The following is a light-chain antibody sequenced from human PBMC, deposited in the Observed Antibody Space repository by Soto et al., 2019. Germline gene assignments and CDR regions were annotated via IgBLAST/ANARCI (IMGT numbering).Light chain of an antibody. CDR3: HQSYSTPFT. CDR1: QSISSH. J-gene: IGKJ3*01. CDR2: AAS. Sequence: DIQMTQSPTSLSASVGDRVTITCRASQSISSHLNWYQQKPGKAPQILIYAASSLQSRVPSRFRGSGSGTYFTLTISSLQPEYFATYSCHQSYSTPFTFGPGTKVDIK. V-gene: IGKV1-39*01.